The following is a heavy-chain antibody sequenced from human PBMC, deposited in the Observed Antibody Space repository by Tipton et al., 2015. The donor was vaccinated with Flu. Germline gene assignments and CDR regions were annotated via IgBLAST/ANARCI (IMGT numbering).Heavy chain of an antibody. J-gene: IGHJ3*02. Sequence: QSGAEVKKPGASVKVSCKASGYTFTSYGISWVRQAPGQGLEWMGWISAYNGNTNYAQKLQGRVTMTTDTSTSTAYMELSSLRSEDTAVYYRAREGTYSSGWTHAFDIWGQGTMVTVSS. CDR1: GYTFTSYG. V-gene: IGHV1-18*04. CDR3: AREGTYSSGWTHAFDI. D-gene: IGHD6-19*01. CDR2: ISAYNGNT.